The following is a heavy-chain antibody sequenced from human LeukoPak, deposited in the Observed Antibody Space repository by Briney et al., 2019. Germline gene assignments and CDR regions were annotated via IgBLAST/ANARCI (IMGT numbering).Heavy chain of an antibody. V-gene: IGHV3-23*01. D-gene: IGHD3-22*01. J-gene: IGHJ4*02. CDR1: GFTFSSYA. Sequence: GGSLRLSCAASGFTFSSYAMSWVRQAPGKGLEWVSAISGSGGTTHYADSVKGRFTISRDNSKSTLYLQMNSLKTEDTAVYYCTTMGYYDSSGTPVDYWGQGTLVTVSS. CDR2: ISGSGGTT. CDR3: TTMGYYDSSGTPVDY.